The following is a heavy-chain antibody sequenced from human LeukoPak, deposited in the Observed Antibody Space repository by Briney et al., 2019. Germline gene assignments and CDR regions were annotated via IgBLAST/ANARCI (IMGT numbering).Heavy chain of an antibody. D-gene: IGHD3-22*01. CDR2: IKSDGST. CDR1: GFTFSTYW. V-gene: IGHV3-74*01. J-gene: IGHJ1*01. Sequence: PGGSLRLSCAASGFTFSTYWMHWVRQAPGKGLVWVSGIKSDGSTNYADSVKGRFTISRDNANNTLSLQMNSLRPEDTGVYYCARAPSEIGGYYPEYFRHWGQGTLVTVSS. CDR3: ARAPSEIGGYYPEYFRH.